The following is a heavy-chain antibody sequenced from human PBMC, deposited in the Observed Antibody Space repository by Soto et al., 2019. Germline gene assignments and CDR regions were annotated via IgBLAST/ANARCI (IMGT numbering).Heavy chain of an antibody. D-gene: IGHD5-12*01. CDR1: GYLFTCDW. CDR2: IYPGDSDT. V-gene: IGHV5-51*01. Sequence: DSVIVSWTGCGYLFTCDWIGWLRQMPGKGLEWMGIIYPGDSDTRYSPSFQGQVTISADKSISTAYLQWSSLKASDTAMYYCASHSGYDLYCYYGMDAWGQGTTVTVS. J-gene: IGHJ6*02. CDR3: ASHSGYDLYCYYGMDA.